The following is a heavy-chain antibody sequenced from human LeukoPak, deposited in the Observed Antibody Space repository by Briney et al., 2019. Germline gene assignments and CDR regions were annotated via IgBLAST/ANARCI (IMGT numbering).Heavy chain of an antibody. CDR2: ISRSGNAI. J-gene: IGHJ1*01. Sequence: GGSLRLSCAASGFTFSSYEMNWVRQAPGKGLEWLSYISRSGNAIYCADSMKGRFTISRDNAKNSLYLQMNSLRVEDTAVYYCATATSLDYGDYFFHHWGQGTLVTVSS. CDR1: GFTFSSYE. V-gene: IGHV3-48*03. CDR3: ATATSLDYGDYFFHH. D-gene: IGHD4-17*01.